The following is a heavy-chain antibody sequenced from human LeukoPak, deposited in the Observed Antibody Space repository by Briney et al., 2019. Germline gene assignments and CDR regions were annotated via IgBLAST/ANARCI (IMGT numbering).Heavy chain of an antibody. CDR3: ARGPYSRGWSNYYYGMDV. Sequence: SETLSLTCAVYGGSFSGYYWSWNRQPPGKGLEWIGEINHSGSTNYNPSLKSRVTISVDTSKNQFSLKLSSVTAADTAVYYCARGPYSRGWSNYYYGMDVWGQGTTVTVSS. D-gene: IGHD6-19*01. J-gene: IGHJ6*02. CDR2: INHSGST. V-gene: IGHV4-34*01. CDR1: GGSFSGYY.